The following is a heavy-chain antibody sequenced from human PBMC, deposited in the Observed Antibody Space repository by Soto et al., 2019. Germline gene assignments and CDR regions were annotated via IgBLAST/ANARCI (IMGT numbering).Heavy chain of an antibody. D-gene: IGHD3-3*01. V-gene: IGHV4-61*01. CDR3: ARDQYYFRSGSYYYAMEV. Sequence: PSETLSLTCTVSGGSVSSESHYWSWIRQTPGKGLEWIGYIYYTGSTNYNPSLKGRVTMSVDTSRDQVSLRLRSVTRADTAVYYCARDQYYFRSGSYYYAMEVWGQGTKVTVSS. CDR1: GGSVSSESHY. CDR2: IYYTGST. J-gene: IGHJ6*02.